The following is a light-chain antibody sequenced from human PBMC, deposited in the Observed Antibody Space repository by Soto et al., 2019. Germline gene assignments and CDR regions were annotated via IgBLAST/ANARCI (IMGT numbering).Light chain of an antibody. CDR3: QQYGGSPRT. V-gene: IGKV3-20*01. CDR1: QSVSSSY. CDR2: GAT. J-gene: IGKJ1*01. Sequence: EIVLTQSPGTLSLSPGERATLSCRASQSVSSSYLAWYQHKPGQAPRLLIYGATSRATGIPDRFSGSGSGTDFTLTISRLEPEDFAVYYCQQYGGSPRTFGQWTKVEIK.